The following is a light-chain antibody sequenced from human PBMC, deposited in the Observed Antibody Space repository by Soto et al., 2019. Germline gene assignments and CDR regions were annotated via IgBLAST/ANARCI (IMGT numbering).Light chain of an antibody. V-gene: IGLV7-46*01. CDR3: LLSYSGARGV. Sequence: QAVVTQEPSLTVSPGGTVTLTCGSSTGAVTSGHYPYWFQQKPGQAPRTLIYDTSNKHSWTPARFSGSLLGGKAALTLSGAQPEDEAEHYCLLSYSGARGVFGGGTQLTVL. J-gene: IGLJ3*02. CDR2: DTS. CDR1: TGAVTSGHY.